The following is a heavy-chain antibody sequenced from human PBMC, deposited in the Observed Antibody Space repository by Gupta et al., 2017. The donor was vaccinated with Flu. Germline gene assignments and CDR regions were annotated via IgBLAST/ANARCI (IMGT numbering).Heavy chain of an antibody. CDR3: ARHGISSGNGGFDF. D-gene: IGHD6-19*01. V-gene: IGHV5-51*01. CDR1: GYNFIAYA. CDR2: LYPGDSDT. Sequence: EVQLVQSGAQVKKPGESLKISCETSGYNFIAYAIAWVRQTPGKGLEWIGILYPGDSDTRYNPSFQGQVTISADKSMNIVYLHWTSVKASDTAMFYCARHGISSGNGGFDFWGQGTRVTVSS. J-gene: IGHJ4*02.